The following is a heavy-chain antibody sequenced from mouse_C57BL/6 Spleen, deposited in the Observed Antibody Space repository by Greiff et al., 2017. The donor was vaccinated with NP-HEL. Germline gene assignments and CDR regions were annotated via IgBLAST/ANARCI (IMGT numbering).Heavy chain of an antibody. V-gene: IGHV1-80*01. Sequence: QVQLKQSGAELVKPGASVKISCKASGYAFSSYWMNWVKQRPGKGLEWIGQIYPGDGDTNYNGKFKGKATLTADKSSSTAYMQLSSLTSEDSAVYFCAREGGNYDYDGAWFAYWGQGTLVTVSA. J-gene: IGHJ3*01. D-gene: IGHD2-4*01. CDR2: IYPGDGDT. CDR1: GYAFSSYW. CDR3: AREGGNYDYDGAWFAY.